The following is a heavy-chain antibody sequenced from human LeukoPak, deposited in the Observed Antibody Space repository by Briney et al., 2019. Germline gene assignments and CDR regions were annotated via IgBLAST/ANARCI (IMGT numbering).Heavy chain of an antibody. CDR1: GFTFSSYS. Sequence: PGGSLRLSCAASGFTFSSYSMSWVRQAPGKGLEWVSGINWNGGITGYADSVKGRFTISRDNAKNSLYLQMNSLRAEDTALYHCARDVPSNMASDYWGQGTLVTVSS. J-gene: IGHJ4*02. D-gene: IGHD2/OR15-2a*01. CDR2: INWNGGIT. CDR3: ARDVPSNMASDY. V-gene: IGHV3-20*01.